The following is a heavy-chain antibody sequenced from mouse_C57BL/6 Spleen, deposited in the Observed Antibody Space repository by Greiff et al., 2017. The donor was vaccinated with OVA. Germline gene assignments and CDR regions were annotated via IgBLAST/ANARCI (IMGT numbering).Heavy chain of an antibody. CDR1: GFSLTSYG. J-gene: IGHJ3*01. CDR2: IWGVGST. Sequence: VQLQQSGPGLVAPSQSLSITCTVSGFSLTSYGVDWVRQSPGKGLEWLGVIWGVGSTNYNSALKSRLSISKDNSKSQVFLKMNSLQTDDTAMYYCASGSSEFAYWGQGTLVTVSA. CDR3: ASGSSEFAY. D-gene: IGHD1-1*01. V-gene: IGHV2-6*01.